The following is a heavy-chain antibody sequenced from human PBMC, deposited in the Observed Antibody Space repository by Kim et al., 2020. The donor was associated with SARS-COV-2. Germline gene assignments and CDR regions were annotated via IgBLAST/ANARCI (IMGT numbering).Heavy chain of an antibody. D-gene: IGHD5-12*01. J-gene: IGHJ4*02. CDR3: AKGAIVATITWGARAYYFDY. CDR1: GFTFSSYG. Sequence: GGSLRLSCAASGFTFSSYGMHWVRQAPGKGLEWVAVISYDGSNKYYADSVKGRFTISRDNSKNTLYLQMNSLRAEDTAVYYCAKGAIVATITWGARAYYFDYWGQGTLVTVSS. V-gene: IGHV3-30*18. CDR2: ISYDGSNK.